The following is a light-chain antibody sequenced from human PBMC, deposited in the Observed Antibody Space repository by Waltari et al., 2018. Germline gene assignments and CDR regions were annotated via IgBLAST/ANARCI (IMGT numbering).Light chain of an antibody. CDR2: EDN. J-gene: IGLJ2*01. V-gene: IGLV6-57*03. Sequence: NFMLTQPHSVSESPGKTVTISCTRSSGSIASKYVQWYQRRPGSVPTTVIYEDNQRPSGVPDRFSGSIDSSSNSASLTISGLQTEDEADYYCQSHDANHYVVFGGGTKVTVL. CDR3: QSHDANHYVV. CDR1: SGSIASKY.